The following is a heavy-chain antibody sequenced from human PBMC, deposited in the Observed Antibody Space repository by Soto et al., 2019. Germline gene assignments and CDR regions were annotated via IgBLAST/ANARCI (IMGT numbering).Heavy chain of an antibody. CDR3: TNYAFNGTPKPGASEH. J-gene: IGHJ4*02. CDR1: GFSFSNYP. CDR2: ISARGDKT. V-gene: IGHV3-23*01. Sequence: EVQVLESGGGLVQPGGSLRLSCATSGFSFSNYPMTWVRQAPGKGLEWVSTISARGDKTYYAGSVKGRFTVSRDNSKNTLYLQMNTLGAEDTAIYYCTNYAFNGTPKPGASEHWGQGTPVTVSS. D-gene: IGHD3-3*01.